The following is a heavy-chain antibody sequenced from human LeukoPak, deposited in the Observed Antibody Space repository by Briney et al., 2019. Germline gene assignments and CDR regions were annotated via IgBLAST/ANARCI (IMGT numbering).Heavy chain of an antibody. CDR1: GYTFTGYY. J-gene: IGHJ4*02. CDR3: ARDRWELNYYDSSGYYPGH. Sequence: ASVKVSCKASGYTFTGYYMHWVRQAPGQGLEWMGWINPNSGGTNYAQKFQGRVTMTRDTSISTAYMELSRLRSDDTAVYYCARDRWELNYYDSSGYYPGHWGQGTLVTVSS. D-gene: IGHD3-22*01. V-gene: IGHV1-2*02. CDR2: INPNSGGT.